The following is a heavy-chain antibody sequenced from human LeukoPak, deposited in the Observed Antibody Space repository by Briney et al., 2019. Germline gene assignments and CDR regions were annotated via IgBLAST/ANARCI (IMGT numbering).Heavy chain of an antibody. J-gene: IGHJ5*02. Sequence: GGSLRLSCAASGFTFSSYCMRWVRQAPGKGLEWVAVIWSDGSNKYYADSVKGRFTISRDNSKNTLYLKTNSLRAEDTAVYYCAGESIQLWKGGHNWFDPWGQGTLVTVSS. CDR2: IWSDGSNK. CDR1: GFTFSSYC. CDR3: AGESIQLWKGGHNWFDP. V-gene: IGHV3-33*01. D-gene: IGHD5-18*01.